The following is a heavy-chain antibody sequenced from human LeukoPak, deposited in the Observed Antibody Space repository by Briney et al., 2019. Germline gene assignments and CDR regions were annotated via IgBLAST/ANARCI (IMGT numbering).Heavy chain of an antibody. CDR3: ARVGGSISPHWFDP. J-gene: IGHJ5*02. CDR1: GGSISSYY. V-gene: IGHV4-59*01. CDR2: IYYSGST. D-gene: IGHD2-15*01. Sequence: SETLSLTCTVSGGSISSYYWSWIRQPPGKGLEWVGYIYYSGSTNYNPSLKSRVTISVDTSKNQFSLKLSSVTAADTAVYYCARVGGSISPHWFDPWGQGTLVTVSS.